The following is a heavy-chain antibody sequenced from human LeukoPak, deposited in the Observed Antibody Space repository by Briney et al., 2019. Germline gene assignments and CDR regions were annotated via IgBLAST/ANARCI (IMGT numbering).Heavy chain of an antibody. V-gene: IGHV4-4*07. D-gene: IGHD3-9*01. CDR2: IYTSGST. Sequence: SETLSLTCTVSGDSISNYYWSWIRQPAGKGLEWIGRIYTSGSTNYNPSLKSRVTMSVDTSKNQFSLKLSSVTAADTAVYYCARMVRYSDAFDIRGQGTMVTVSS. CDR1: GDSISNYY. CDR3: ARMVRYSDAFDI. J-gene: IGHJ3*02.